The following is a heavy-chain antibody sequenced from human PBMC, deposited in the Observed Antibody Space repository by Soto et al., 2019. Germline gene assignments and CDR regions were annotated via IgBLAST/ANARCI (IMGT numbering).Heavy chain of an antibody. CDR1: GFTFSSYA. J-gene: IGHJ6*02. CDR3: ARDGGCSGGSCYSEYYYYGMDV. V-gene: IGHV3-30-3*01. Sequence: GGSLRLSCAASGFTFSSYAMHWVRQAPGKGLEWVAVISYDGSNKYYADSVKGRFTISRDNSKNTLYLQMNSLRAEDTAVYYCARDGGCSGGSCYSEYYYYGMDVWGQGTTVTVSS. D-gene: IGHD2-15*01. CDR2: ISYDGSNK.